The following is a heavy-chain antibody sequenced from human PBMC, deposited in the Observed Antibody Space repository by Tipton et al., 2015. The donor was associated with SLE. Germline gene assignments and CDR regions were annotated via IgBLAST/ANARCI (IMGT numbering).Heavy chain of an antibody. D-gene: IGHD6-6*01. CDR3: ASYSSSYFDY. CDR2: IYYSGST. J-gene: IGHJ4*02. CDR1: GGSISSGGYY. Sequence: TLSLTCTVSGGSISSGGYYCSWIRQHPGKGLEWIGYIYYSGSTHYNPSLKSRVTISVDTSKNQFSLKLSSVAAADTAVVYCASYSSSYFDYWGQGTLVTVSS. V-gene: IGHV4-31*03.